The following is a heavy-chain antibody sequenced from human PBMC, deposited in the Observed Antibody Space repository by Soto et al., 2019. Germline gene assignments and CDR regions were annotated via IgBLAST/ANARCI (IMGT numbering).Heavy chain of an antibody. CDR1: GGSFSGYY. V-gene: IGHV4-34*01. CDR3: ARDKITGLFDY. Sequence: PSETLSLTCAVYGGSFSGYYWTWIRQPPGTGLEWIGEINHSGSTNYNPSIKSQVNKSVDTSKNQYSQKLKYVTAADTAVYYCARDKITGLFDYWGQGTLVTV. CDR2: INHSGST. D-gene: IGHD2-8*02. J-gene: IGHJ4*02.